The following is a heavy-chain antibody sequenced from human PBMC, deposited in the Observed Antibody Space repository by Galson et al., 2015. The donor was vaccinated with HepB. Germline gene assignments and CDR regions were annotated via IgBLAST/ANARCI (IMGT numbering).Heavy chain of an antibody. CDR3: ARDGYRWGLLYSGEPSLPSSSYHYYGMDV. Sequence: SLRLSCAPSAFTFRAYGMHWVRQAPGRGLEWVAFIWYDGSQRYYGDFVKGRFTISRDNSKNTLYLQMNSLRAEDTAVYYCARDGYRWGLLYSGEPSLPSSSYHYYGMDVWGQGTTVTVSS. V-gene: IGHV3-33*01. D-gene: IGHD2-21*01. CDR2: IWYDGSQR. J-gene: IGHJ6*02. CDR1: AFTFRAYG.